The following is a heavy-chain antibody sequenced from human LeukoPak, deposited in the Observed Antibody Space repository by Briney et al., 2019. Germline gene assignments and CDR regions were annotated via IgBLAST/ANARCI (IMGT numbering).Heavy chain of an antibody. CDR3: ARGRTVTTSGAWFDP. CDR1: GYTFTNYY. J-gene: IGHJ5*02. CDR2: INPRGGST. V-gene: IGHV1-46*01. D-gene: IGHD4-17*01. Sequence: ASVKVSCKASGYTFTNYYMHWVRQAPGQGLEWMGIINPRGGSTSYAQKFQGRVTMTRDTSTSTVYMELSGLRSEDTAVCYCARGRTVTTSGAWFDPWGQGTLVTVSS.